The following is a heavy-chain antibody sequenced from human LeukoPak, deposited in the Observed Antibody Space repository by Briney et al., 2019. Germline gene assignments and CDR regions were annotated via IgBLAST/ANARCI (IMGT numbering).Heavy chain of an antibody. D-gene: IGHD3-22*01. CDR3: ASSTHGLNWFDP. J-gene: IGHJ5*02. V-gene: IGHV4-59*01. Sequence: PSETLSLTCTVSGGSISSYYWSWIRQPPGKGLEWIEYIYYSGSTNYNPSLKSRVTISVDTSKNQFSLKLSSVTAADTAVYYCASSTHGLNWFDPWGQGTLVTVSS. CDR1: GGSISSYY. CDR2: IYYSGST.